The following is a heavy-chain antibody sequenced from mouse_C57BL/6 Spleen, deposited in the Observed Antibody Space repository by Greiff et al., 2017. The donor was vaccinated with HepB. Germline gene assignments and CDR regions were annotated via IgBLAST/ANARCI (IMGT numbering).Heavy chain of an antibody. D-gene: IGHD1-1*01. CDR1: GYTFTSYW. CDR3: AREDYYGSSYGYFDV. J-gene: IGHJ1*03. CDR2: IYPGSGST. V-gene: IGHV1-55*01. Sequence: QVQLQQPGAELVKPGASVKMSCKASGYTFTSYWITWVKQRPGQGLEWIGDIYPGSGSTNYNEKFKSKATLTVDTSSSTAYMQLSSLTSEDSAVYYWAREDYYGSSYGYFDVWGTGTTVTVSS.